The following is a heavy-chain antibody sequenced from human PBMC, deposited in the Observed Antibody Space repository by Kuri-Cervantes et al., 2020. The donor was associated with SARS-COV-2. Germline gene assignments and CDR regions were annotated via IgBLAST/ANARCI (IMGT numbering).Heavy chain of an antibody. CDR3: ARDFLGMDV. CDR1: GFTVSSYW. Sequence: GQSLKISCAASGFTVSSYWMSWVHQAPGKGLEWVANIKQDGSEKYYVDSVKGRFTISRDNAKNSRYLQMNSLRAEDTAVYYCARDFLGMDVWGQGTTVTVSS. V-gene: IGHV3-7*01. J-gene: IGHJ6*02. CDR2: IKQDGSEK.